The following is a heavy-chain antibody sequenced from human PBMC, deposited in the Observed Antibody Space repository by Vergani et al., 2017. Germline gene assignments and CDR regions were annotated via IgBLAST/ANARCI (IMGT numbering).Heavy chain of an antibody. V-gene: IGHV4-31*03. Sequence: QVQLQESGPGLVKTSQTLSLTCTVSGGSISSGGYYWSWIRQHPGKGLEWIGYIYYSGSTYYNPSLKSRVTISVDTSKNQFSLKLSAVTAADTAVYYCARDAPYSGSYYFKSHTYCYYMDVWGKGTTVTVSS. CDR2: IYYSGST. CDR1: GGSISSGGYY. J-gene: IGHJ6*03. CDR3: ARDAPYSGSYYFKSHTYCYYMDV. D-gene: IGHD1-26*01.